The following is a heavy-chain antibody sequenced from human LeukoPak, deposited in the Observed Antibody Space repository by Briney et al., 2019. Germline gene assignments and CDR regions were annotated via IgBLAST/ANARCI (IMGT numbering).Heavy chain of an antibody. Sequence: GGSLRLSCAASRFTFSSYAMSWVRRAPGKGLQWASAISGSGGTTYYADSVKGRFTISRDNSKNTLYLQMNSLRAEDTAVYYCAKDPLGDMDPSDVWGQGTTVTVSS. CDR3: AKDPLGDMDPSDV. V-gene: IGHV3-23*01. CDR1: RFTFSSYA. CDR2: ISGSGGTT. D-gene: IGHD2-15*01. J-gene: IGHJ6*02.